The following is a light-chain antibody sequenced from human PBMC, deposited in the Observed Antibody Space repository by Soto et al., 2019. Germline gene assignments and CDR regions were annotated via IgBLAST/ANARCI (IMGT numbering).Light chain of an antibody. V-gene: IGKV3-15*01. J-gene: IGKJ3*01. CDR3: QQYHNWPPFT. CDR1: QIISTN. Sequence: VMTQSPATLSVSPGERAILSCRASQIISTNVAWYQQKPGQAPRLLIHGASTRATGFPARFSGSGSDTEFTLTITTLQSEDVAVYYCQQYHNWPPFTFGPGTKVEIK. CDR2: GAS.